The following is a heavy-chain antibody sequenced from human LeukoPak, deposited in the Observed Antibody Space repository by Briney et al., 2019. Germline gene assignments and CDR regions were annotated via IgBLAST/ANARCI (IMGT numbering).Heavy chain of an antibody. Sequence: ASVKVSCKACGYTFTIYDINWGRQASGPGSEWMGWMNPNSGNTGYAQEFQGRVTMTRNASISTAYMELSSLRSEDTAVYYCARAEAGWFDPWGQGTLVTVSS. CDR3: ARAEAGWFDP. J-gene: IGHJ5*02. V-gene: IGHV1-8*01. CDR1: GYTFTIYD. CDR2: MNPNSGNT. D-gene: IGHD6-19*01.